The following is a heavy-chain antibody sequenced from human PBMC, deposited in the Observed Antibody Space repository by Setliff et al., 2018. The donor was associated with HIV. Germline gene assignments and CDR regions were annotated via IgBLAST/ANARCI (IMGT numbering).Heavy chain of an antibody. D-gene: IGHD3-16*01. J-gene: IGHJ5*02. V-gene: IGHV1-2*02. CDR1: GYTFIDYY. CDR3: ARDPYDTSENPYDP. Sequence: GASVKVSCKASGYTFIDYYIHWVRQAPGRGLEWMGWINTDNGITEYAENFQGRVAMTRDTSMSTAYMELNRLTFDDTAVYYCARDPYDTSENPYDPWGQGTLVT. CDR2: INTDNGIT.